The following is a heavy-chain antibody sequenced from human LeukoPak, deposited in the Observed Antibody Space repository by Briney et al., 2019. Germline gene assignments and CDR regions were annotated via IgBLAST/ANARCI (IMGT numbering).Heavy chain of an antibody. V-gene: IGHV3-23*01. CDR2: ISGSGTST. J-gene: IGHJ4*02. Sequence: GGSLRLSCAVSGFTFSTSVMTWVRQAPGKGLEWVSGISGSGTSTYYADSVKGRFTISRDNSKNMVYLQMNSLRAEDTAVYYCAKERGFGLVVPAASDYWGQGTLVTVSS. CDR1: GFTFSTSV. D-gene: IGHD2-2*01. CDR3: AKERGFGLVVPAASDY.